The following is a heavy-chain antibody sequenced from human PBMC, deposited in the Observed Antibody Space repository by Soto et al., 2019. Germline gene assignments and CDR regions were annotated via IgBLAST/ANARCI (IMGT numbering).Heavy chain of an antibody. D-gene: IGHD1-20*01. Sequence: QVQLVESGGGVVQPGRSLRLYCAASGFTFSSYAMHWVRQAPGKGLEWVAVISYDGSNKYYADSVKGRFTISRDNSKNTLYLQMNSLRAEDTAVYYCARDGYNWNDGGAGTPGVWGQGTTVTVSS. CDR1: GFTFSSYA. CDR2: ISYDGSNK. V-gene: IGHV3-30-3*01. CDR3: ARDGYNWNDGGAGTPGV. J-gene: IGHJ6*02.